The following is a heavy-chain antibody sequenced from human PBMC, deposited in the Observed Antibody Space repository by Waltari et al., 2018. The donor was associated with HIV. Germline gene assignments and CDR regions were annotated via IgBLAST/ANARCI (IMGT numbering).Heavy chain of an antibody. CDR3: ASPELSRRYLRGYYGMDV. D-gene: IGHD1-26*01. V-gene: IGHV1-69*12. CDR2: NITILGTA. J-gene: IGHJ6*02. Sequence: QVQLVQSGAEVKKPGSSVKVSCKASGGTFSSYAISWVRQAPGQGLEWMGGNITILGTANYAQKFQGRVTITADESTSTDYMELSSLRSEDTAVYYCASPELSRRYLRGYYGMDVWGQGTTVTVSS. CDR1: GGTFSSYA.